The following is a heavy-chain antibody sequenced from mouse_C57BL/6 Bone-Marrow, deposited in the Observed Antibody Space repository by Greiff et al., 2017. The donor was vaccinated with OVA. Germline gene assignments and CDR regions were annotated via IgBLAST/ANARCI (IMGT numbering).Heavy chain of an antibody. CDR3: TRVGQLGLGCDLDY. D-gene: IGHD3-2*01. CDR2: IYPGNGDP. Sequence: EVQLQQSGTVLARPGASVKMSCKTSGYTFTSYWMHWVKQRPGQGLEWIGAIYPGNGDPSYNQKFKGKATLTAVTSASTAYMELSSLTYEDSAVYYGTRVGQLGLGCDLDYWGQGTAPTVSA. CDR1: GYTFTSYW. J-gene: IGHJ2*01. V-gene: IGHV1-5*01.